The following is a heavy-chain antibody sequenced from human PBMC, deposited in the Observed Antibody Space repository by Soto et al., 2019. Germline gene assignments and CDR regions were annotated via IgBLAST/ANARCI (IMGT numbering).Heavy chain of an antibody. V-gene: IGHV4-59*01. D-gene: IGHD6-6*01. CDR2: IYYSGST. J-gene: IGHJ6*02. CDR3: ARVLAGVTLNSSSSPYYYYYGMDV. CDR1: GGSISSYY. Sequence: SETLSLTCTVSGGSISSYYWSWIRQPPGKGLEWIGYIYYSGSTNYNPSLKSRVTISVDTSKNQFSLKLSSVTAADTAVYYCARVLAGVTLNSSSSPYYYYYGMDVWGQGTTVTVSS.